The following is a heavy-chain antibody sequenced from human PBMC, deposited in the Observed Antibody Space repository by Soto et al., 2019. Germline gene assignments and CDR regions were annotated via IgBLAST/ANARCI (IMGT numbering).Heavy chain of an antibody. Sequence: EVQLLESGGGLVQPGGSLRLSCAASGFTFSSYAMSWVRQAPGKGLEWVSTLGGIGAFYADSVKGRFTISRDDSKNTVSLQMNSLRGEDTAIYYCARDLTTHDYWGQGTVVTVSS. CDR3: ARDLTTHDY. CDR1: GFTFSSYA. J-gene: IGHJ4*02. CDR2: LGGIGA. V-gene: IGHV3-23*01.